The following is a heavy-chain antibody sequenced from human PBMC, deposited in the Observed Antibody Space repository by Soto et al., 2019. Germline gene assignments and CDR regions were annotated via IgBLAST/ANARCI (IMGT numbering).Heavy chain of an antibody. V-gene: IGHV4-30-4*01. CDR2: IYYSGST. CDR1: GGSISSGDYY. Sequence: PSETLSLTCTVSGGSISSGDYYWSWIRQPPGKGLEWIGYIYYSGSTYYNPSLKSRVTISVDTSKNQFSLKLSSVTAADTAVYYCARESPTDSDDAFDIWGQGTMVTVS. CDR3: ARESPTDSDDAFDI. D-gene: IGHD1-1*01. J-gene: IGHJ3*02.